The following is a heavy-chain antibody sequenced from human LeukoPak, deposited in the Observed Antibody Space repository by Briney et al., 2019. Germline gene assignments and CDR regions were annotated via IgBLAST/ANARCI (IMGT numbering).Heavy chain of an antibody. CDR2: IIPIFGTA. D-gene: IGHD3-22*01. Sequence: WASVKVSCKASGGTFSSYAISWVRQAPGQGLEWMGGIIPIFGTANYAQKFQGRVTITADKSTSTAYMELSSVTAADTAVYYCARDRYYYDSSGQLGVFDIWGQGTMVTVSS. CDR1: GGTFSSYA. J-gene: IGHJ3*02. V-gene: IGHV1-69*06. CDR3: ARDRYYYDSSGQLGVFDI.